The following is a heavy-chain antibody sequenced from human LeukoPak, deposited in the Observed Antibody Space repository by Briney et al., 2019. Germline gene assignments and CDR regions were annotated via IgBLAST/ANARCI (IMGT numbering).Heavy chain of an antibody. V-gene: IGHV3-9*01. J-gene: IGHJ4*02. CDR3: AKGYCSSTSCCLDY. CDR2: ISWNSGSI. Sequence: PGGSLRLSCAASGFTFDDYAMHWVRHAPGKGLEWVSGISWNSGSIGYADSVKGRFTISRDNAKNSLYLQMNSLRAEDTALYCCAKGYCSSTSCCLDYWGQGTLVTVSS. D-gene: IGHD2-2*01. CDR1: GFTFDDYA.